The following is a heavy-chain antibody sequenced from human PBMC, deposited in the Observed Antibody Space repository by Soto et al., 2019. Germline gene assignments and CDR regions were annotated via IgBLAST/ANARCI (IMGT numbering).Heavy chain of an antibody. CDR2: ISYSGTY. CDR1: GVSITGYY. J-gene: IGHJ4*01. V-gene: IGHV4-59*13. D-gene: IGHD3-3*01. CDR3: AKSYEFWGVSAGGDRFDY. Sequence: SETLSLTCPFSGVSITGYYWGWVRQPPGKGLEWIGYISYSGTYSSSPSLKSRVTISAESSRNQFSLTLTSVTAADTAVYFCAKSYEFWGVSAGGDRFDYWGPGKRVTV.